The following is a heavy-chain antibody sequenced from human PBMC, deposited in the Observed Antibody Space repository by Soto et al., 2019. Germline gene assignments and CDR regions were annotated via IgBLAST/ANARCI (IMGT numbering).Heavy chain of an antibody. D-gene: IGHD1-26*01. Sequence: QVQLVESGGGVVQPGRSLRLSCAASGFTFSTYGMHWVRQAPGMGLEWVAVIWYDGSHKDYADSVKGRFTISRDNSRNTLYLPINSLRVEDTAVYYCARAVGPFDYWGQGTLVTVSS. CDR3: ARAVGPFDY. J-gene: IGHJ4*02. CDR1: GFTFSTYG. CDR2: IWYDGSHK. V-gene: IGHV3-33*01.